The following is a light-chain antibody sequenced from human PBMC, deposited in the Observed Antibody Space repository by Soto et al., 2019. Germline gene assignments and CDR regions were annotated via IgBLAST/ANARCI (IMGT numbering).Light chain of an antibody. V-gene: IGKV3-11*01. J-gene: IGKJ5*01. CDR2: GAS. Sequence: EIVLTQSPATLSLSPGERATLSFSASQSVNSYLAWYQHKPGQAPRLLIYGASNWSTGIPARFSGSGSGTDFTLTISSLEPEDFAVYYCQQRSNWPPLTFGQGTRLEIK. CDR3: QQRSNWPPLT. CDR1: QSVNSY.